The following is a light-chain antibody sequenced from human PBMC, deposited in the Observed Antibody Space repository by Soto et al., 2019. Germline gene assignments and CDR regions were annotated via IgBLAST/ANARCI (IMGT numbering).Light chain of an antibody. CDR1: SSDVGNYNY. Sequence: QSALTQPASVSGSPGQSITISCTGTSSDVGNYNYVSWYQQHPGKAPKLMIYDVSNRPSGVSDRFSGSKSGNTASLTISGLQAEDEADYYCSSFVSSSAIVVFGGVTKLTVL. CDR2: DVS. J-gene: IGLJ2*01. V-gene: IGLV2-14*01. CDR3: SSFVSSSAIVV.